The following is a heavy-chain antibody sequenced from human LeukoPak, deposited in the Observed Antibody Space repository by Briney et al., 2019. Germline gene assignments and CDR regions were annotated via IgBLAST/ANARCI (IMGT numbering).Heavy chain of an antibody. CDR1: GYTFTSYY. J-gene: IGHJ4*02. Sequence: ASVKVSCKASGYTFTSYYMHWVRQAPGQGLEWMGWINTNTGNPTYAQGFTGRFVFSLDTSVSTAYLQISSLKAEDTAVYYCARGYYYDSSGYFVFWGQGTLVTVSS. CDR2: INTNTGNP. CDR3: ARGYYYDSSGYFVF. D-gene: IGHD3-22*01. V-gene: IGHV7-4-1*02.